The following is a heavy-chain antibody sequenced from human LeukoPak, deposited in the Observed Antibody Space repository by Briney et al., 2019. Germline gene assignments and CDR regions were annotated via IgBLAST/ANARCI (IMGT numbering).Heavy chain of an antibody. CDR2: IISSSSHI. V-gene: IGHV3-21*01. CDR3: ARDLQDFDY. J-gene: IGHJ4*02. Sequence: GGSLRLSCVASGFNFNTYTMNWVRQAPGKGLEWVVSIISSSSHIYYADSLKGRFTISRDNAKNSVYLQMSSLRVEDTAVYYCARDLQDFDYWGQGTLVTVSS. CDR1: GFNFNTYT.